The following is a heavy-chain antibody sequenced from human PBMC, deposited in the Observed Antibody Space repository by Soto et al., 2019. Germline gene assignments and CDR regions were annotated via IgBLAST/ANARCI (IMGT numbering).Heavy chain of an antibody. Sequence: PGGSLRLSCAASGFTFRSYGMHWVRQAPGKGLEWVAVIWYDGSNKYYADSVKGRFTISRDNSKNTLYLQMNSLRAEDTAVYYCSRGGYCTNGGCYFNFDYWGQGTLVTVSS. J-gene: IGHJ4*02. CDR2: IWYDGSNK. D-gene: IGHD2-8*01. CDR3: SRGGYCTNGGCYFNFDY. V-gene: IGHV3-33*01. CDR1: GFTFRSYG.